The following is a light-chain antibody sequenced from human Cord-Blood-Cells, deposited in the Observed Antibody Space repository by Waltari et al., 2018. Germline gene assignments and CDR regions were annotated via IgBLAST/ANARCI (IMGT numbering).Light chain of an antibody. V-gene: IGKV3-20*01. J-gene: IGKJ4*01. Sequence: EIVLTQSPGTLSLSPGERATLSCRASQSVSSSYLAWYQQKPGQAPRLLIYGASSRATGISDRFSGSGSGTDFTLTISRLEPEDFAVYYFQQYGSSPTFGGGTKVEIK. CDR3: QQYGSSPT. CDR2: GAS. CDR1: QSVSSSY.